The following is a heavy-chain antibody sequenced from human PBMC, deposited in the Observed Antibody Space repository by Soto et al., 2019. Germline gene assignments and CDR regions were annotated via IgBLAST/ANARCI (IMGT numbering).Heavy chain of an antibody. CDR1: GDTFTEYY. V-gene: IGHV1-46*01. CDR3: AGGGHVVVVTAALDY. J-gene: IGHJ4*02. CDR2: VNPSGGHT. D-gene: IGHD2-21*02. Sequence: QVQLMQSGAEVKKPGASVKVSCKASGDTFTEYYIHWVRQAPGQGLEWMGTVNPSGGHTTYAQHFVGRVTMTRDTSTSTLYMELTSLTSEDTAVYYCAGGGHVVVVTAALDYWGQGTLVTVSS.